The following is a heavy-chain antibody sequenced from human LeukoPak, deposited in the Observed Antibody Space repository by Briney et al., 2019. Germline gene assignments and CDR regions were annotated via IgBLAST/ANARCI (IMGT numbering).Heavy chain of an antibody. J-gene: IGHJ1*01. Sequence: PGGSLRLSCEASGFTFSSYWMSWVRQAPGKGLEWVANIKTDGSEKYYVDSVKGRFTISRDNAKNSLYLQMNSLRAEDTAVYYCARDSTAYFPWRQGTLVIVPS. V-gene: IGHV3-7*03. CDR2: IKTDGSEK. CDR3: ARDSTAYFP. CDR1: GFTFSSYW. D-gene: IGHD3-9*01.